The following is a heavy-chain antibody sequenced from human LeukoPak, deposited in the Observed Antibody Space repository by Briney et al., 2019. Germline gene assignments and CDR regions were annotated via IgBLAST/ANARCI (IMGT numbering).Heavy chain of an antibody. J-gene: IGHJ4*02. CDR2: IWQEGSEK. CDR1: GFTFSSHW. V-gene: IGHV3-7*01. Sequence: GGSLRLSCAASGFTFSSHWMSWVRQAPGKGLEWVANIWQEGSEKYYVDSVKGRFTISRDNAKNSLYLQMNSLRVEDTAVYYWARLITSVAGQDHWGQGALITVSS. D-gene: IGHD6-19*01. CDR3: ARLITSVAGQDH.